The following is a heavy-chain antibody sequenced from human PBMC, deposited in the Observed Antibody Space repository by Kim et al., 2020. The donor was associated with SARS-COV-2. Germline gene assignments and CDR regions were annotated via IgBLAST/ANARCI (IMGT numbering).Heavy chain of an antibody. CDR1: GYTFTSYA. V-gene: IGHV7-4-1*02. CDR3: ARGVRGTYSSSWPNWYFDL. CDR2: INTNTGNP. J-gene: IGHJ2*01. Sequence: ASVKVSCKASGYTFTSYAMNWVRQAPGQGLEWMGWINTNTGNPTYAQGFTGRFVFSLDTSVSTAYLQISSLKAEDTAVYYCARGVRGTYSSSWPNWYFDLWGRGTLVTVSS. D-gene: IGHD6-13*01.